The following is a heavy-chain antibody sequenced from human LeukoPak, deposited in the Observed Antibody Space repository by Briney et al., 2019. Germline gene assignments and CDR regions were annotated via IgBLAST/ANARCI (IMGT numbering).Heavy chain of an antibody. CDR1: GGTFSSYA. CDR3: ARQVRGGTGNWFDP. CDR2: IIPIFGTA. Sequence: SVKVSCKASGGTFSSYAISWVRQAPGQGLEWMGGIIPIFGTANYAQKFQGRVTITTDESTSTAYMELRSLRSDDTAVYYCARQVRGGTGNWFDPWGQGTLVTVSS. J-gene: IGHJ5*02. V-gene: IGHV1-69*05. D-gene: IGHD3-10*01.